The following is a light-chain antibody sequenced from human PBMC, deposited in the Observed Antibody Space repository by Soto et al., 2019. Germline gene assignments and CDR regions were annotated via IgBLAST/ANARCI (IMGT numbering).Light chain of an antibody. J-gene: IGLJ1*01. V-gene: IGLV1-40*01. Sequence: QSVLTQPPSVSGAPGQRVTISCAGNSFNIGSGYDVHWYQQLPGAAPKLLIYDNTHRPSGVPDRFSGSKSGASASLAITGLQAEDEADYYCQSYDTSLSGYVFGTGTKVTVL. CDR3: QSYDTSLSGYV. CDR1: SFNIGSGYD. CDR2: DNT.